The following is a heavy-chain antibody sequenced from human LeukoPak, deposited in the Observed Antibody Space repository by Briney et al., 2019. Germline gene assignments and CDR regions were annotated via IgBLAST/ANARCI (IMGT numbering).Heavy chain of an antibody. CDR2: IYHSGST. CDR1: GYSISSGYY. Sequence: SETLSLTCTVSGYSISSGYYWGWIRQPPGKGLEWIGSIYHSGSTYYNPSLKSRVTVAVETSKNQFSLKLSSVTAADKAVYYCARSCRILDIVATIRARLGGNGFDIWGQGTMVTVSS. V-gene: IGHV4-38-2*02. J-gene: IGHJ3*02. CDR3: ARSCRILDIVATIRARLGGNGFDI. D-gene: IGHD5-12*01.